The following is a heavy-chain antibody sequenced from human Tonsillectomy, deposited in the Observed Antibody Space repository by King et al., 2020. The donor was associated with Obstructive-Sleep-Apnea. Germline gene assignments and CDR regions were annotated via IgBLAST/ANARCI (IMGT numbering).Heavy chain of an antibody. Sequence: QLQESGPRLVKPSETLSLTCTVSGGSISSYYWSWIRQPPGKGLEWIGYIYYSGSTNYNPSLKSRVTISVDTSKNQFSLKLSSVTAADTAVYYCARGGDGYRTWGQGTLVTVSS. CDR2: IYYSGST. CDR1: GGSISSYY. CDR3: ARGGDGYRT. J-gene: IGHJ5*02. V-gene: IGHV4-59*01. D-gene: IGHD5-24*01.